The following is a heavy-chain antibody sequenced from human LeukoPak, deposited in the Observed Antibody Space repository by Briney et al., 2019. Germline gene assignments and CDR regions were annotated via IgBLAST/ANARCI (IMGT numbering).Heavy chain of an antibody. J-gene: IGHJ4*02. CDR3: ATDRIGYQLSDY. Sequence: PGGSLRLSCAASGFTFSSYGVHWVRQAPGKGLEWVAFIRYDGSNKYYADSVKGRFTISRDNSKNTLYLQMNSLRAEDTAVYYCATDRIGYQLSDYWGQGTLVTVSS. CDR2: IRYDGSNK. D-gene: IGHD2-2*01. CDR1: GFTFSSYG. V-gene: IGHV3-30*02.